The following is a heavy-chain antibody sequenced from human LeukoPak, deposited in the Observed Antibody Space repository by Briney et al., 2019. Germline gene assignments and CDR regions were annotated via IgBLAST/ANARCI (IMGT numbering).Heavy chain of an antibody. J-gene: IGHJ4*02. V-gene: IGHV1-18*01. CDR1: GYTFTSYG. CDR2: ISAYNGNT. D-gene: IGHD3-22*01. CDR3: ARGNRFSSGYSYFDY. Sequence: GASVEVSCKASGYTFTSYGISWVRQAPGQGLEWMGWISAYNGNTNYAQKLQGRVTMTTDTSTSTAYMELRSLRSDDTAVYYCARGNRFSSGYSYFDYWGQGTLVTVSS.